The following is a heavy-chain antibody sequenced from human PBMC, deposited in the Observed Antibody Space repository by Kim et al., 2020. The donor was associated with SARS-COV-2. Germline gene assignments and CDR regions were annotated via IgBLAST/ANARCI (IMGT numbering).Heavy chain of an antibody. V-gene: IGHV3-23*01. D-gene: IGHD2-2*01. J-gene: IGHJ4*02. CDR2: IGGSGAST. CDR3: AKASTVVVPAALDY. CDR1: GITFSSYA. Sequence: GGSLRLSCAASGITFSSYAMSWVRQAPGKGLEWVSVIGGSGASTYYADSVKGRFIISRDNSKNTLYLRMNSLRAEDTALYYCAKASTVVVPAALDYWGQG.